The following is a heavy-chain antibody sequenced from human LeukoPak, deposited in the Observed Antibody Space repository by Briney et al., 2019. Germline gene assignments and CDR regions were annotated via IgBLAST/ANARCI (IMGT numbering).Heavy chain of an antibody. V-gene: IGHV4-38-2*01. D-gene: IGHD1-26*01. Sequence: SETLSLTRAVPGYSISSGYYWGWIRQPPGKGLEWIGSIYHSGSTYYNPSLQSRVTISVDTSKNQFSLMLSSVTAADTAVYYCARLGSRRIFDYCGQGTLVTVSS. J-gene: IGHJ4*02. CDR2: IYHSGST. CDR3: ARLGSRRIFDY. CDR1: GYSISSGYY.